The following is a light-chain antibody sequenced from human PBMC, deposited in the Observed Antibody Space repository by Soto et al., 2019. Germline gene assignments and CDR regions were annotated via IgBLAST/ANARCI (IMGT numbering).Light chain of an antibody. J-gene: IGLJ1*01. V-gene: IGLV2-14*01. CDR1: SSDVGGYNY. CDR2: EVS. Sequence: QSVLTQPASVSGSPGQSITISCTGTSSDVGGYNYVSWYQQHPGKAPKVMIYEVSNRPSGVSNRFSGSKSGNTASLTISGLQAEAEADYHFRSYTNSSIQVFGTGTKLTVL. CDR3: RSYTNSSIQV.